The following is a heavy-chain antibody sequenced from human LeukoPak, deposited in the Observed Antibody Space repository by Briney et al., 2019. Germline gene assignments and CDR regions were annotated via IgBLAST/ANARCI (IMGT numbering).Heavy chain of an antibody. CDR3: AKYTAVVNHYYYGMDV. CDR1: GFTFSGSA. V-gene: IGHV3-73*01. CDR2: IRSKANSYAT. J-gene: IGHJ6*02. D-gene: IGHD5-18*01. Sequence: PGGSLKLSCVASGFTFSGSAVHWVRQASGIGLEWVGRIRSKANSYATAYAASVQGRFTISRDDSKNTAYLQMNSLRAEDTAVYYCAKYTAVVNHYYYGMDVWGQGTTVTVSS.